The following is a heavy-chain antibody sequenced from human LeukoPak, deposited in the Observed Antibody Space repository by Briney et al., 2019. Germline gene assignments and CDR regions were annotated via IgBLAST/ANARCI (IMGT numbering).Heavy chain of an antibody. CDR1: GFTFSSYA. CDR2: ISDSGGTS. V-gene: IGHV3-23*01. CDR3: AKSFSSGRTY. D-gene: IGHD3-10*01. J-gene: IGHJ4*02. Sequence: PGGSLRLSCAASGFTFSSYAMYWVRQAPGKGLQWVSTISDSGGTSYYADSVKGRFTISRDNSKNTLFLQMNSLRAEDTAMYYCAKSFSSGRTYWGQGTLVTVS.